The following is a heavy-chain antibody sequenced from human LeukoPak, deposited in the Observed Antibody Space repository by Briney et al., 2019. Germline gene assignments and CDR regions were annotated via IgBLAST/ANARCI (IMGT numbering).Heavy chain of an antibody. D-gene: IGHD5-18*01. CDR1: GFTFSDQY. Sequence: GGSLRLSCAASGFTFSDQYMDWVRQAPGKGLEWVGRIRNKAYSYTTEYAASVKGRFTISKDDSKNSLYLQMNSLKTEDTAVYYCSGAVYSYGYNDYWGQGTLVTVSS. CDR2: IRNKAYSYTT. CDR3: SGAVYSYGYNDY. V-gene: IGHV3-72*01. J-gene: IGHJ4*02.